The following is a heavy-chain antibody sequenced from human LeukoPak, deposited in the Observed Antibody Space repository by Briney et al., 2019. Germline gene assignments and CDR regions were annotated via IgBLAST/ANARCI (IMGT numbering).Heavy chain of an antibody. CDR3: ATDPGGRYGSGSYFSNWFDP. J-gene: IGHJ5*02. CDR1: GFTFSTYS. V-gene: IGHV3-21*01. D-gene: IGHD3-10*01. Sequence: GGSLRLSCAVSGFTFSTYSMNWVRQAPGKGLEWVSSISSSSSYIYYADSVKGRFTISRDNAEKSLYLQMTSLRAEDTAMYYCATDPGGRYGSGSYFSNWFDPWGQGTLVTVSS. CDR2: ISSSSSYI.